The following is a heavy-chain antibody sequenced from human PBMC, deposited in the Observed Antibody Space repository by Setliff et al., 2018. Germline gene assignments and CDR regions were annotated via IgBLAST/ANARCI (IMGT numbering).Heavy chain of an antibody. Sequence: SETLSLTCTVSGGPINTGNYYWSWFRQPAGKGLGWIGQIFSKGSTNTNPSLMSRVTISMDTSKNQFSLRLTSMTAADTGVYYCARSIAAAATKFWGQGTAVTVS. V-gene: IGHV4-61*09. CDR1: GGPINTGNYY. CDR2: IFSKGST. CDR3: ARSIAAAATKF. D-gene: IGHD6-25*01. J-gene: IGHJ4*02.